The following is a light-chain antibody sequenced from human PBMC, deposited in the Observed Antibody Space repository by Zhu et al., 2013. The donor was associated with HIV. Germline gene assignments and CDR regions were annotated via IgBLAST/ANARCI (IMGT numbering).Light chain of an antibody. V-gene: IGKV3-11*01. Sequence: ERVMTQSPATLSVSPGERATLSCRASQSVRNKLAWYQKNPGQAPRLLIYDASNRATGIPARFSGSGSGTDFTLTISSLEPEDFAIYYCQQRFDWPPLTFGGGTKVEIK. CDR1: QSVRNK. CDR2: DAS. J-gene: IGKJ4*01. CDR3: QQRFDWPPLT.